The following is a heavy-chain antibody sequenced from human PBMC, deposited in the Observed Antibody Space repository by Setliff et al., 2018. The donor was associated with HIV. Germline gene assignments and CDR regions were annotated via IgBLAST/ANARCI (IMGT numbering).Heavy chain of an antibody. CDR1: GGSISSGGYS. CDR2: IYHSGST. Sequence: PSETLSLTCAVSGGSISSGGYSWCWIRQPPGKGLEWIGYIYHSGSTYYNPSLKSRVTISVDRSKNQFSLKLSSVTAADTAVYYCASGYSYGYGIHYFDSWGQGTLVTVSS. D-gene: IGHD5-18*01. V-gene: IGHV4-30-2*01. CDR3: ASGYSYGYGIHYFDS. J-gene: IGHJ4*02.